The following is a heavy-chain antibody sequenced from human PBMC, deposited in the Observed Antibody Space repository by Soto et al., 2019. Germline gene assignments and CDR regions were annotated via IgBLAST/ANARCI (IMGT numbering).Heavy chain of an antibody. CDR2: MNPNSGNT. CDR1: GYTFTSYD. Sequence: APVKVSCKASGYTFTSYDINWVRQATGQGLEWMGWMNPNSGNTVYAQKFQGRVTMTRNTSISTAYMELSSLRSEDTAVYYCARERSYGHDYWGQGTLVTVSS. CDR3: ARERSYGHDY. V-gene: IGHV1-8*01. J-gene: IGHJ4*02. D-gene: IGHD5-18*01.